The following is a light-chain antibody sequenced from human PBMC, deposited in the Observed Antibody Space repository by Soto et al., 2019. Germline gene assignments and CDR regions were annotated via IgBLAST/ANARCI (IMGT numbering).Light chain of an antibody. V-gene: IGLV2-8*01. CDR1: SSDVGAYNY. CDR3: CSYAVRRVV. Sequence: QSALTQPPSASGSPGQSVTISCTGTSSDVGAYNYVSWYQQHPGKAPKLMIYEVSKRPSGVPDRFSGSKSGNTASLTVSGLQAEDEADYYGCSYAVRRVVFGGGTKLTVL. J-gene: IGLJ2*01. CDR2: EVS.